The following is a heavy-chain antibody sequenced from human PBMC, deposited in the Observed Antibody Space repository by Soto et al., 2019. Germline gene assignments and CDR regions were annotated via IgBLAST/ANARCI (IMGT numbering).Heavy chain of an antibody. CDR2: ISGGGGST. Sequence: DVQLLESGGGLVQPGGSLRLACAASGFTFGNYAINWVRLAPGKGLEWVSGISGGGGSTYYADSVKGRFTIFRDTSKNTVFLQMNSLIADDTAVYYCAKGFIVVVTVLRPDDAFDVWGQGTMVTVSS. D-gene: IGHD2-21*02. V-gene: IGHV3-23*01. CDR1: GFTFGNYA. J-gene: IGHJ3*01. CDR3: AKGFIVVVTVLRPDDAFDV.